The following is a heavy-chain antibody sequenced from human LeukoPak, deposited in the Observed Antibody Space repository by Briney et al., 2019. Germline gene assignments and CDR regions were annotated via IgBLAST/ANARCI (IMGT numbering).Heavy chain of an antibody. CDR1: GFTFDDYA. J-gene: IGHJ4*02. V-gene: IGHV3-20*04. D-gene: IGHD6-13*01. CDR3: ARVAGYSSSWYGPKGLIDY. CDR2: IYWNGGST. Sequence: PGGSLRLSCAASGFTFDDYAMGWVRQGPGKGLEWVCGIYWNGGSTGYADSVKGRFTISRDNAKSSLYLQMNSLRAEDTALYYCARVAGYSSSWYGPKGLIDYWGQGTLVTVSS.